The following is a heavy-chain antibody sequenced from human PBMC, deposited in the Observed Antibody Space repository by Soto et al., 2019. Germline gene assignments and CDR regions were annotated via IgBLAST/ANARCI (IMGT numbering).Heavy chain of an antibody. V-gene: IGHV1-18*01. CDR3: TREGFCSSGSCALYFHDFFGMDV. CDR1: GYTFSRYG. D-gene: IGHD2-15*01. Sequence: QAQLVQSGAEVKKPGASVKVSCKASGYTFSRYGISWVRQAPGQGLEWRGWISTYNENTKNAQKFQGRVTMTTDTSPSTAYMELRSLTSDDTAMYYCTREGFCSSGSCALYFHDFFGMDVWGQGTTVTVSS. CDR2: ISTYNENT. J-gene: IGHJ6*02.